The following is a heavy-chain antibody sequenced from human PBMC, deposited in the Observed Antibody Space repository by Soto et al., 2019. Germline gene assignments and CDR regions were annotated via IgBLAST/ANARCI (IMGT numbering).Heavy chain of an antibody. CDR1: GGSISSYY. J-gene: IGHJ5*02. CDR2: IYYSGST. D-gene: IGHD3-9*01. Sequence: PSETLSLTCTVSGGSISSYYWSWIRQPPGKGLEWIGYIYYSGSTNYNPSPKSRVTISVDTSKNQFSLKLSSVTAADTAVYYCARGSNYDILTGYYKGFWFDPWGQGTLVTVSS. CDR3: ARGSNYDILTGYYKGFWFDP. V-gene: IGHV4-59*01.